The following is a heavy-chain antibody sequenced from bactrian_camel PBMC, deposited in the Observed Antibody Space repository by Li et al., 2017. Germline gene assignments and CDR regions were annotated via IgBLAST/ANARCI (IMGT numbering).Heavy chain of an antibody. CDR2: ITASGSET. J-gene: IGHJ4*01. CDR1: GFSFSTSD. D-gene: IGHD1*01. V-gene: IGHV3S40*01. Sequence: DVQLVESGGESVQPGGSLTLSCVASGFSFSTSDMSWYRQTPGKGLERVSSITASGSETYYGDAVKGRLTASRDNSGNTLYLHLTNLKSEDTGMYFCASLNSSFGGRFAWCSDFRGQGTQVTVS. CDR3: ASLNSSFGGRFAWCSDF.